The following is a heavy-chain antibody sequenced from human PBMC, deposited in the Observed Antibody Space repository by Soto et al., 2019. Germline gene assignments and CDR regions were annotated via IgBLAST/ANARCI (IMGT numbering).Heavy chain of an antibody. Sequence: EVQLVDSGGGLVQPGGSLRLSCAASGFSVSNYHMNWVRQAPGKGPEWVSIITVGDVTYYAVSVKGRFTISRDISRNTVYLQMNSLRGDDTAVYYCAGGRDYSKGGDHWGQGTLVIVSS. CDR1: GFSVSNYH. CDR3: AGGRDYSKGGDH. J-gene: IGHJ4*02. CDR2: ITVGDVT. D-gene: IGHD4-4*01. V-gene: IGHV3-66*01.